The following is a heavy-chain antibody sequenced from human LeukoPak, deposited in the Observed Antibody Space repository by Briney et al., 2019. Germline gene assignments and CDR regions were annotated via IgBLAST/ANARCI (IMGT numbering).Heavy chain of an antibody. D-gene: IGHD2-2*01. V-gene: IGHV3-23*01. CDR3: AKFPGPTLGYCSSTSCSDAFDI. J-gene: IGHJ3*02. CDR2: ISGSGGST. Sequence: GGSLRLSCAASGFTFSSYAMSWVRQAPGKGLEWVSAISGSGGSTYYGGSVKGRFTIPRDNSNTPLYLQMNSLRAEDTAVYYCAKFPGPTLGYCSSTSCSDAFDIWRQGTMVPVSS. CDR1: GFTFSSYA.